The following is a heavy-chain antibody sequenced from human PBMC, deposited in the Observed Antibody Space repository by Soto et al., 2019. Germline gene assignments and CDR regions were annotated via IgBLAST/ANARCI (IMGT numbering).Heavy chain of an antibody. V-gene: IGHV4-59*01. Sequence: PSETLSLTCTVSGGSISSYYWSWIRQPPGKGLEWIGYIYYSGSTNYNPSLKSRVTISVDTSKNQFSLKLSSVTAADTAVYYCARHIVVVPAADYYYYMDVWGKGTTVTVSS. CDR1: GGSISSYY. D-gene: IGHD2-2*01. CDR2: IYYSGST. J-gene: IGHJ6*03. CDR3: ARHIVVVPAADYYYYMDV.